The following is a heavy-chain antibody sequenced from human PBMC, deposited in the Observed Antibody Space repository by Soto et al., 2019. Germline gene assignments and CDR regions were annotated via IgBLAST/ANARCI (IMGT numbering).Heavy chain of an antibody. J-gene: IGHJ4*02. CDR1: GFAFTNYG. V-gene: IGHV3-30*03. D-gene: IGHD3-16*01. Sequence: QVQVVESGGGVVQPGTSLRLSCAASGFAFTNYGIHWVRQAPGKGLKWVAHISNDGSKKFYADSVKGRFTISRDNSENTVYLQMTSLRPDDTAVFYCARDVAMPTGFGLGYWGQGTLVTVSS. CDR3: ARDVAMPTGFGLGY. CDR2: ISNDGSKK.